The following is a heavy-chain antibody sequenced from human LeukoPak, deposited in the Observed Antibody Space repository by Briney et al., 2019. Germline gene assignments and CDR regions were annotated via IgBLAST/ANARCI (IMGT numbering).Heavy chain of an antibody. D-gene: IGHD6-19*01. CDR2: IKQDGSEK. CDR1: GFTFSSYW. J-gene: IGHJ4*02. V-gene: IGHV3-7*03. Sequence: GGSLRLSCAASGFTFSSYWMSWVRQAPGKGLEWVANIKQDGSEKYYVDSVKGRFTISRDNAKNSLYLQMNSLRAEDTAVYYCAIDWVPREQWLIPFFYWGQGTLVTVSS. CDR3: AIDWVPREQWLIPFFY.